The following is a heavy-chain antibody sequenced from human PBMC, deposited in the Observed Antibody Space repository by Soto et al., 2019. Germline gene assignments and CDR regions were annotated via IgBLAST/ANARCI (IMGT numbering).Heavy chain of an antibody. J-gene: IGHJ6*02. CDR3: ARIGSSFYNYGLDV. Sequence: QVQLVQSGAEVKEPGASVKVSCKASGYTFTSYDIHWVRQAAGQGLEWMGWMNPDSGHTGYAQKIQGRVTMTRDTSISTAYMELSSLRSEGTAVYYCARIGSSFYNYGLDVWGQGTTVTVSS. CDR2: MNPDSGHT. V-gene: IGHV1-8*01. D-gene: IGHD3-10*01. CDR1: GYTFTSYD.